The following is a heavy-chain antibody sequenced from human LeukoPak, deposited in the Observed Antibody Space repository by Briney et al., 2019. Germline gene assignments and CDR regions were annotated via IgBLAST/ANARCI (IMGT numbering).Heavy chain of an antibody. V-gene: IGHV3-73*01. CDR2: IRSKANSYAT. CDR3: TENVDTAMDEIDY. D-gene: IGHD5-18*01. CDR1: GFTFSGSA. Sequence: PVGSLRLSCAASGFTFSGSAMHWVRQASGKGLEWVGRIRSKANSYATAYAASVKGRFTISRDDSKNTAYLQMNSLKTEDTAVYYCTENVDTAMDEIDYWGQGTLVTVSS. J-gene: IGHJ4*02.